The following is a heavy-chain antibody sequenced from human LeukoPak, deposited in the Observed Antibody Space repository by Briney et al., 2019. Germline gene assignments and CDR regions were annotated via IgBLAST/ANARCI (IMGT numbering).Heavy chain of an antibody. J-gene: IGHJ6*02. V-gene: IGHV4-34*01. CDR1: GGSFSGYY. CDR2: INHSGST. CDR3: ASTVTAYYYYGMDV. Sequence: SETLSLTCAVYGGSFSGYYWSWIRQPPGKGLEWIGEINHSGSTNYNPSLKSRVTISVDTSKNQFSLKLSSVTAADTAVYYCASTVTAYYYYGMDVWGQGTLVTVSS. D-gene: IGHD4-17*01.